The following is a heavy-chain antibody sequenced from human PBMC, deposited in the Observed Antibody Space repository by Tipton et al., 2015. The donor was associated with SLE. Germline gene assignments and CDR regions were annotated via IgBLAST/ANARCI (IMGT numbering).Heavy chain of an antibody. CDR1: GGSISSSSYY. J-gene: IGHJ4*02. CDR2: IYYSGST. D-gene: IGHD6-13*01. Sequence: TLSLTCTVSGGSISSSSYYWGWIRQPPGKGLEWIGSIYYSGSTYYNPSLKSRVTISVDTSKNQFSLKLSSVTAADTAVYYCARDRGSPSAVDYWGQGTLVTVSS. CDR3: ARDRGSPSAVDY. V-gene: IGHV4-39*07.